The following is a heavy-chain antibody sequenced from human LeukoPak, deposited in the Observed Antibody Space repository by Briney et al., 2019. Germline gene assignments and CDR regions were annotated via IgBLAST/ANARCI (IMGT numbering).Heavy chain of an antibody. Sequence: KPSETLSLTCTVSGGTISNYYRSWIRQPPGKGLEWIAYIDYSGSTNYNPSLKSRVTISVDASKNQFSLNLRSVTPADTAVYYCARDRRRDLLHAFDIWGQGTMVTVSS. V-gene: IGHV4-59*01. J-gene: IGHJ3*02. CDR2: IDYSGST. CDR1: GGTISNYY. CDR3: ARDRRRDLLHAFDI. D-gene: IGHD1-26*01.